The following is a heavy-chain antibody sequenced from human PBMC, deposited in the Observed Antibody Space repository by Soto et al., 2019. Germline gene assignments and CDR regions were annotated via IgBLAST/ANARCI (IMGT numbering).Heavy chain of an antibody. CDR2: INHSGST. D-gene: IGHD3-10*01. CDR1: GGSFSGYY. J-gene: IGHJ4*02. CDR3: ARGRNSAGGYYGSGSYLSSPKNTYYFDY. Sequence: SETLSLTCAVYGGSFSGYYWSWIRQPPGKGLEWIGEINHSGSTNYNPSLKSRVTISVDTSKNQFSLKLSSVTAADTAVYYCARGRNSAGGYYGSGSYLSSPKNTYYFDYWGQGTLVTVSS. V-gene: IGHV4-34*01.